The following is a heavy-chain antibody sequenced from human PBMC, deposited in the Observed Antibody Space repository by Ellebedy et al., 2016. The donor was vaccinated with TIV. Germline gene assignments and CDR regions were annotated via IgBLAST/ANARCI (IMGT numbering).Heavy chain of an antibody. V-gene: IGHV4-59*01. CDR2: IYYSGST. CDR1: GGSISSYY. J-gene: IGHJ4*02. D-gene: IGHD3-22*01. Sequence: SETLSLTCTVSGGSISSYYWSWIRQPPGKGLEWIGYIYYSGSTNYNPSLKGRITISMDTSINQFSLKLSSVTASDTALYYCARFSFDRGGFYFGYWGQGILVTVSS. CDR3: ARFSFDRGGFYFGY.